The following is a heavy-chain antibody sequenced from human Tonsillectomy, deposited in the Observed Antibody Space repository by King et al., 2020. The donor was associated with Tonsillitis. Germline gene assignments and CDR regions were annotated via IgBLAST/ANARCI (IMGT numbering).Heavy chain of an antibody. Sequence: VQLQQWGAGLLKPSETLSLTCAVYGGSFSGYYWSWIRQPPGKGLEWIGEINHSGSTNYNPSLKSRVTISVDTSKNQFSLKLSSVTAADTAVYYCARGRVGRATNDYWGQGTLVTVSS. J-gene: IGHJ4*02. CDR3: ARGRVGRATNDY. D-gene: IGHD5-24*01. CDR1: GGSFSGYY. CDR2: INHSGST. V-gene: IGHV4-34*01.